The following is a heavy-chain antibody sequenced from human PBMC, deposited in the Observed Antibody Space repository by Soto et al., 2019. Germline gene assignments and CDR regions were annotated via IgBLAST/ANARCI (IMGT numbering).Heavy chain of an antibody. D-gene: IGHD3-16*02. CDR3: VRIGVWENHRYWSDY. Sequence: EVQLVESGGGLVQPGGSLRLSCAASGFILSNYWMSWVRQAPGKGLEWVANIKEDGSEKYYVDSVKGRFTISRDNAKNSLYLQMNSLRAEDTAVYYCVRIGVWENHRYWSDYWGQGTLVTVSS. V-gene: IGHV3-7*01. CDR2: IKEDGSEK. J-gene: IGHJ4*02. CDR1: GFILSNYW.